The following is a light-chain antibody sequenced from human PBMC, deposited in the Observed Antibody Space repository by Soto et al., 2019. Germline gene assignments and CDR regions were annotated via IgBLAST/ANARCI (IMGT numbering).Light chain of an antibody. V-gene: IGKV3-15*01. Sequence: EILMTQSPATVSVSPGERATVSCRANQSISGNLAWYQQKPGQAPRLLISGASTRAADFPARFSGSGSGTEFILTISSLQSEDFAFYYCQQYDDWPWTFGQGTKVDIK. CDR2: GAS. CDR3: QQYDDWPWT. CDR1: QSISGN. J-gene: IGKJ1*01.